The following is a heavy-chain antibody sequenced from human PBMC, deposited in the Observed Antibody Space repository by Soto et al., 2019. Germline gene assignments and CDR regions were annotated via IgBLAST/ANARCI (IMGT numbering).Heavy chain of an antibody. V-gene: IGHV1-69*01. J-gene: IGHJ4*02. CDR2: IIPIFGTA. D-gene: IGHD2-15*01. CDR1: GGTFSSYT. CDR3: ARGNGGNYYYFGH. Sequence: QVQLVQSGVVVKKPESSVTVSCKTSGGTFSSYTISWVRQAPGQGAEWPGGIIPIFGTANYAQKFQARVTVTADDSTSTAYRALSSLRSEDTAVYYCARGNGGNYYYFGHWGQGTLVPGSS.